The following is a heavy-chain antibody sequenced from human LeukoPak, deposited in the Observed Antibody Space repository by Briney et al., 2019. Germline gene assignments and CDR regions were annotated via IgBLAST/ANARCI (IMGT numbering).Heavy chain of an antibody. CDR1: GGSISSYY. Sequence: PSETLSLTCTVSGGSISSYYWSWIRQPPGKGLEWIGYIYYSGSTNYNPSLKSRVTISLDTSKNQFFLKLSSVTAADTAVYYCAGHHPRNTVDFWGQGTLVTVSS. V-gene: IGHV4-59*08. CDR2: IYYSGST. D-gene: IGHD2-8*02. J-gene: IGHJ4*02. CDR3: AGHHPRNTVDF.